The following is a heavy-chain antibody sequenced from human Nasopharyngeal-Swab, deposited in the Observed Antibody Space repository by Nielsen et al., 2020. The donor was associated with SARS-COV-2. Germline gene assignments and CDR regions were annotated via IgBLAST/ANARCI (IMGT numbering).Heavy chain of an antibody. Sequence: GESLKISCKGSGYTFTSYWINWVRQMPVRGLEWMGRIAPSDSTTAYNPSFQGHVTISVDKSISTAFLQWNSLKASDSAMYYCARHSDVMGSVYWGQGTPVTVTS. J-gene: IGHJ4*02. CDR3: ARHSDVMGSVY. V-gene: IGHV5-10-1*01. CDR2: IAPSDSTT. CDR1: GYTFTSYW. D-gene: IGHD3-16*01.